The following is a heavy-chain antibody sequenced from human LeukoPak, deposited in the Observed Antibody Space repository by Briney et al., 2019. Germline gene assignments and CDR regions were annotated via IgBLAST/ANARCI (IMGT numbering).Heavy chain of an antibody. J-gene: IGHJ6*02. Sequence: KPSETLSLTCTVSGGSISNQYWSWIRQPPGKGLEWMGYMSYSGSSNYNPSLNSRGTISVDTSKNQFSLTLTSVTAADTAVYYCARERVEGTGAGSYYHFGMDVWGQGTTVTVSS. V-gene: IGHV4-59*11. CDR3: ARERVEGTGAGSYYHFGMDV. CDR2: MSYSGSS. CDR1: GGSISNQY. D-gene: IGHD3-10*01.